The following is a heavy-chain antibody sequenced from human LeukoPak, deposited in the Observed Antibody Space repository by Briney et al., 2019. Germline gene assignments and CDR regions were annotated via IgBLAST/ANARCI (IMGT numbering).Heavy chain of an antibody. J-gene: IGHJ4*02. CDR2: IYTSGST. D-gene: IGHD6-6*01. Sequence: PSETLSLTCTVSGGSISTYYWSWIRQPAGKGLEWIGHIYTSGSTNYNPSLKSRVTMSVDTSKNQFSLKVTSVTAADTAVYYCAREGAARNFDYWGQGILVTVSS. CDR3: AREGAARNFDY. CDR1: GGSISTYY. V-gene: IGHV4-4*07.